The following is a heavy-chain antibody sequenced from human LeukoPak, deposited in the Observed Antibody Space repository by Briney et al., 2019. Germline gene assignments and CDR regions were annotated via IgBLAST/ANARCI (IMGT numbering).Heavy chain of an antibody. CDR3: ARGEAMVRGVASFDI. V-gene: IGHV3-21*01. D-gene: IGHD3-10*01. CDR1: GFTFSSYS. CDR2: ISSSSSYI. J-gene: IGHJ3*02. Sequence: GGSLRLSCAASGFTFSSYSMNWVRQAPGKGLEGVSSISSSSSYIYYADSVKGRFTISRDSAKNSLYLQMNSLRAEDTAVYYCARGEAMVRGVASFDIWGQGTMVTVSS.